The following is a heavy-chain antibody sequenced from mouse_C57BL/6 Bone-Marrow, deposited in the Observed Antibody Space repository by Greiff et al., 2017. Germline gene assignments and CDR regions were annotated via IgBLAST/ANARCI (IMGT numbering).Heavy chain of an antibody. CDR2: IYPGSGNT. V-gene: IGHV1-76*01. Sequence: QVQLQQSGAELVRPGASVKLSCKASGYTFTDYYINWVKQRPGQGLEWIARIYPGSGNTYYNEKFKGKATLTAEKSSRTAYMQLSSLPSEDSAVYFCARLRRAYGSSYAYAMDYWGQGTSVTVSS. CDR1: GYTFTDYY. J-gene: IGHJ4*01. CDR3: ARLRRAYGSSYAYAMDY. D-gene: IGHD1-1*01.